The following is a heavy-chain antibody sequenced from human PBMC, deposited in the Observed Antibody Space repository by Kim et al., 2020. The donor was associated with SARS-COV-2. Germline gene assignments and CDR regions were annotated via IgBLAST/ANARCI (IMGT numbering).Heavy chain of an antibody. J-gene: IGHJ5*02. Sequence: GGSLRLSCAASGFTFSDYYMSWIRQAPGKGLEWVSYISSSGSTIYYADSVKGRFTISRDNAKNSLYLQMNSLRAEDTAVYYCAREESYCGGDCYYPPLYNWFDPWGQGTLVTVSS. CDR3: AREESYCGGDCYYPPLYNWFDP. D-gene: IGHD2-21*02. CDR2: ISSSGSTI. V-gene: IGHV3-11*04. CDR1: GFTFSDYY.